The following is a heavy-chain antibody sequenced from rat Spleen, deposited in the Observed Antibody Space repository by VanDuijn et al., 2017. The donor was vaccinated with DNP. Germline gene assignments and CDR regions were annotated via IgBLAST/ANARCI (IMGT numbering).Heavy chain of an antibody. J-gene: IGHJ2*01. Sequence: EVQLVESGGGLVQPGRSLKLSCAASGFTFSDYYMAWVRQAPTKGLEWVAYIGSDGYAPYYGDSVKGRFTIARDNAKSTLYLQMNSLRSEDMATYYCIRWNSGHFDDWGQGVMVTVSS. CDR3: IRWNSGHFDD. D-gene: IGHD4-3*01. CDR1: GFTFSDYY. CDR2: IGSDGYAP. V-gene: IGHV5-22*01.